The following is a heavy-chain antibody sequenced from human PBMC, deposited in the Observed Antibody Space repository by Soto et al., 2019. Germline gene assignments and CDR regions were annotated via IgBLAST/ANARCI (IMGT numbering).Heavy chain of an antibody. D-gene: IGHD5-18*01. V-gene: IGHV3-30-3*01. J-gene: IGHJ4*02. CDR3: ASGGYSYGYSYFDY. Sequence: QVQLVESGGGVVQPGRSLRLSCAASGFTFSSYAMHWVRQAPGKGLEWVAVISYDGSNKYYADSVKGRVTISRDNSKNTLYLKMNSLRDEDTAGDDCASGGYSYGYSYFDYWGQGTLVTVSS. CDR2: ISYDGSNK. CDR1: GFTFSSYA.